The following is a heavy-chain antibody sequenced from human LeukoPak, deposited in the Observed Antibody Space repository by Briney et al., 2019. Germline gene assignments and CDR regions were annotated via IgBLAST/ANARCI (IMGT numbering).Heavy chain of an antibody. CDR2: ISGSGGST. CDR1: GFTFSSYA. V-gene: IGHV3-23*01. CDR3: AKLSVRDAFDI. J-gene: IGHJ3*02. D-gene: IGHD2-2*01. Sequence: GGSLRLSCAASGFTFSSYAMSWVRQAPGKWLEWVSAISGSGGSTYYADSVKGRFTISRENSKNTLYLQMNSLRAEDMAVYYCAKLSVRDAFDIWGQGTMVTVSS.